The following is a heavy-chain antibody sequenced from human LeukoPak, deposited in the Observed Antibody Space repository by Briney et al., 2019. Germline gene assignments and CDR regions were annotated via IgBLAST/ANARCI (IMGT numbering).Heavy chain of an antibody. D-gene: IGHD3-10*01. CDR2: INHSGST. V-gene: IGHV4-34*01. J-gene: IGHJ3*02. CDR3: ARAGAYYGSGIPLDI. CDR1: GGSFSGYY. Sequence: SETLSLTCAVYGGSFSGYYWSWIRQPPGKGLEWIGEINHSGSTNYNPSLKGRVTISVDTSKNQFSLKLSSVTAADTAVYYCARAGAYYGSGIPLDIWGQGTMVTVSS.